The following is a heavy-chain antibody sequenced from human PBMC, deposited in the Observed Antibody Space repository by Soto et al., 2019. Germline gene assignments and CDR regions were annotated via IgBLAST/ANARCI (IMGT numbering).Heavy chain of an antibody. V-gene: IGHV4-61*08. D-gene: IGHD3-22*01. CDR1: GGSVSSGDYY. J-gene: IGHJ3*02. CDR2: IYYSGST. Sequence: XETLSLTCTVSGGSVSSGDYYWSWIRQPPGKGLEWIGYIYYSGSTNYNPSLKSRVTISVDTSKNQFSLKLSSVTAADTAAYYCARLRIYYDSSRGTVYAFDMWGQGPMVTVSS. CDR3: ARLRIYYDSSRGTVYAFDM.